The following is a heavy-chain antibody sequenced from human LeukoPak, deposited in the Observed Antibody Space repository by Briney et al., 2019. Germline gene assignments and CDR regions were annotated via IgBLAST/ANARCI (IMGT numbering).Heavy chain of an antibody. CDR3: ARDPGISSTGFHDY. D-gene: IGHD2-2*01. Sequence: PGGSLRLSCAASGFTFNTYSMNWVRQAPGKGLEWLSYINAASDAIYYADSVKGRFTISRDNAKNSLYLQMNSLRAEDTAVYYCARDPGISSTGFHDYWGQGTLVTVSS. CDR1: GFTFNTYS. CDR2: INAASDAI. J-gene: IGHJ4*02. V-gene: IGHV3-48*01.